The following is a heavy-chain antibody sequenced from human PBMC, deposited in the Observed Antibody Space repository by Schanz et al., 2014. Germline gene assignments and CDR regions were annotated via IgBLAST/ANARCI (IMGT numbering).Heavy chain of an antibody. J-gene: IGHJ4*02. CDR1: GFTFSSYG. D-gene: IGHD2-2*01. CDR2: MSYDGSIK. Sequence: QVQLVESGGGVVQPGRSLRLSCAASGFTFSSYGMHWVRQAPGKGLEWVAAMSYDGSIKCYGDSVKGRFTISRDNSKNTLYLHMNTLRSEDTAVYYCAKDSAHIDSVLVPTAIDYWGQGTLVTVSS. V-gene: IGHV3-30*18. CDR3: AKDSAHIDSVLVPTAIDY.